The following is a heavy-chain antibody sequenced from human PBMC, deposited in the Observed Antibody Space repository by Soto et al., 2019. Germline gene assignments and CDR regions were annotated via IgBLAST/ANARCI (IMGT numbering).Heavy chain of an antibody. CDR1: GGSISSDY. J-gene: IGHJ3*02. Sequence: QVQLQESGPGLVKPSETLSLTCTVSGGSISSDYWSWIRQPQGKGLEWIGDIYYSGSTNYNPSLKRRATISVDKSRNQFSLNLSSVTAADTAVYYGSRRYGYAFDIWGQGTMVTVSS. CDR3: SRRYGYAFDI. D-gene: IGHD4-17*01. CDR2: IYYSGST. V-gene: IGHV4-59*01.